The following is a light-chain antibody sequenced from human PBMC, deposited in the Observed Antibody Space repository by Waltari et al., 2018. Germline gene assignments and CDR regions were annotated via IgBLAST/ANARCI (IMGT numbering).Light chain of an antibody. V-gene: IGKV3-11*01. CDR3: QQRSNWPLT. J-gene: IGKJ4*01. CDR2: DAS. CDR1: HSVSRY. Sequence: EIVLTQYPATLSLSPGESATLSCRASHSVSRYLAWYQQRPGQAPRLLIFDASFRATGIPARFSGSGSETDFTLTISSLEPEDCAVYYCQQRSNWPLTFGGGTKVEIK.